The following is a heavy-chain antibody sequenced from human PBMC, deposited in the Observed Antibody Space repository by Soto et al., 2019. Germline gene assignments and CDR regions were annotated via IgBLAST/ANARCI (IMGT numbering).Heavy chain of an antibody. D-gene: IGHD5-12*01. CDR2: IYSGGST. J-gene: IGHJ4*02. V-gene: IGHV3-66*01. CDR1: GFTVSSNY. CDR3: ARIGVEMATIGGPPDY. Sequence: EVPLVESGGGLVQPGGSLRLSCAASGFTVSSNYMSWVRQAPGKGLEWVSVIYSGGSTYYADSVKGRFTISRDNSKNTLYLQMNSLRAEDTAVYYCARIGVEMATIGGPPDYWGQGTLVTVSS.